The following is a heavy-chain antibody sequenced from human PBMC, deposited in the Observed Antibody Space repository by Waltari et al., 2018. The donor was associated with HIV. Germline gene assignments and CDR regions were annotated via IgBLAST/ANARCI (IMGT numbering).Heavy chain of an antibody. CDR1: GFVFVSHW. J-gene: IGHJ6*02. D-gene: IGHD2-8*01. CDR3: VKDVAVTHYGVYYSGLDV. Sequence: VESGGNVVQPGGSLRLSCTASGFVFVSHWMHWVRQSPGGGLFWVSRIDNDGRVIKYANSVKGRFTLSRDNTKEMLFLEMKSLRSEDSGIYYCVKDVAVTHYGVYYSGLDVWGQGTTVTV. CDR2: IDNDGRVI. V-gene: IGHV3-74*03.